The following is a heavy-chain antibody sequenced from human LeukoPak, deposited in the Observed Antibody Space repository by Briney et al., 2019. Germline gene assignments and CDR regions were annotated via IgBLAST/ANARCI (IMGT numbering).Heavy chain of an antibody. Sequence: GGSLRLSCAASGFTVSSNYMSWVRQAPGKGLEWVSVIYSGGSTYYADSVKGRFTISRDNSKNTLSLQMNSLRPEDTAVYYCAKDVRVGGGGMDVWGQGTPVTVSS. CDR3: AKDVRVGGGGMDV. J-gene: IGHJ6*02. V-gene: IGHV3-53*01. CDR1: GFTVSSNY. D-gene: IGHD1-26*01. CDR2: IYSGGST.